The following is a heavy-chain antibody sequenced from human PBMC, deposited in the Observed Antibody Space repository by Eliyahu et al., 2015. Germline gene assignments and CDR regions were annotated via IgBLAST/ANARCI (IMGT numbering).Heavy chain of an antibody. CDR3: ARHDRLGLGDYYDSLAIAFDI. CDR2: IYXSGST. CDR1: GGSXSSXSYY. J-gene: IGHJ3*02. Sequence: QLQLQESGPGLVKPSETLSLTCTVSGGSXSSXSYYXXWIRQPPGKGLXXIGSIYXSGSTYYNPSXKSRVTIXVDTSKNQFSLKLSSVTAADTAVYYCARHDRLGLGDYYDSLAIAFDIWGQGTMVTVSS. D-gene: IGHD3-22*01. V-gene: IGHV4-39*01.